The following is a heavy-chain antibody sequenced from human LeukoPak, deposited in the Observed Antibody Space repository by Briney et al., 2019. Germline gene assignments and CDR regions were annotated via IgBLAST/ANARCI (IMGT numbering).Heavy chain of an antibody. CDR1: GFTVSSHY. CDR2: IYSGGST. Sequence: GGSLRLSCSASGFTVSSHYVSWVRQAPGKGLEWVSVIYSGGSTYYADSVKGRFTISRDNSKNTLYLQMNSLRTEDTAVYYCAKTHDYWGQGTLVTVSS. CDR3: AKTHDY. V-gene: IGHV3-66*02. J-gene: IGHJ4*02.